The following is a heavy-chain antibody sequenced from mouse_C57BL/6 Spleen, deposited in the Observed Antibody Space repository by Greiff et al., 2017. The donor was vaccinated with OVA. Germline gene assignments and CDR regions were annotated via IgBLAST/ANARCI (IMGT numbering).Heavy chain of an antibody. Sequence: EVQLVESGPGMVKPSQSLSLTCTVTGYSITSGYDWHWIRPFPGNKLECMGYISYSGSTNYNQSLKSRISITHDTSKNHVKLKLKSVTTEDTVTYYGAREEDSSGYGLAWFAYWGQGTRVTVSA. V-gene: IGHV3-1*01. CDR3: AREEDSSGYGLAWFAY. J-gene: IGHJ3*01. CDR1: GYSITSGYD. D-gene: IGHD3-2*02. CDR2: ISYSGST.